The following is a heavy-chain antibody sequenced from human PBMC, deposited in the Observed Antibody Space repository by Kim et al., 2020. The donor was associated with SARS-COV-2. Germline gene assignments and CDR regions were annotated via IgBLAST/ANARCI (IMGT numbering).Heavy chain of an antibody. D-gene: IGHD4-4*01. V-gene: IGHV3-7*01. J-gene: IGHJ4*02. Sequence: EKTYVASVKGRFTISRDNAKSLLYLQMNFLTADDTAVFYCARGGYSNFDFWGQGTRVTVSS. CDR2: EK. CDR3: ARGGYSNFDF.